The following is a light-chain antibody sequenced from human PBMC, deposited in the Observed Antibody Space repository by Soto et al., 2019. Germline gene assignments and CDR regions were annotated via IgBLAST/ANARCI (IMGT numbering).Light chain of an antibody. CDR3: SSYTSSSTHVV. V-gene: IGLV2-14*01. CDR1: SSDVGGYNY. J-gene: IGLJ2*01. CDR2: DVT. Sequence: QSALTQPASVSGSPGQSITISCTGTSSDVGGYNYVSWYQQHPGQAPNLMIYDVTNRPSGVSNRFSGSKSGNTASLAISGLQAEDEADYYCSSYTSSSTHVVFGGGTQLTVL.